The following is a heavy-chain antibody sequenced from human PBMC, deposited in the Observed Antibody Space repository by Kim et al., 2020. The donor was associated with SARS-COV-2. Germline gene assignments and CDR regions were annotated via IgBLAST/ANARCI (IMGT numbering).Heavy chain of an antibody. D-gene: IGHD6-19*01. CDR1: GGTFSSYA. CDR2: IIPIFGTA. CDR3: ARDRAVAADVYYYYYGMDV. V-gene: IGHV1-69*13. J-gene: IGHJ6*02. Sequence: SVKVSCKASGGTFSSYAISWVRQAPGQGLEWMGGIIPIFGTANYAQKFQGRVTITADESTSTAYMELSSLRSEDTAVYYCARDRAVAADVYYYYYGMDVWGQGTTVTVSS.